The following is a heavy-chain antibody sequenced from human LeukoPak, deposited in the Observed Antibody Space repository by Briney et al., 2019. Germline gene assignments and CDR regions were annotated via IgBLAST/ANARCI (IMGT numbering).Heavy chain of an antibody. D-gene: IGHD1-1*01. J-gene: IGHJ4*02. Sequence: GESLKISCKGSGYRYTSYWIGWVRQMPGKGLEWMGIIYPGDSETRYSPSFQGQVTASADKSICTAYLQWSSLKASDTAIYYCARQTGIAYYFDYWGQRTLVTVSS. CDR3: ARQTGIAYYFDY. V-gene: IGHV5-51*01. CDR2: IYPGDSET. CDR1: GYRYTSYW.